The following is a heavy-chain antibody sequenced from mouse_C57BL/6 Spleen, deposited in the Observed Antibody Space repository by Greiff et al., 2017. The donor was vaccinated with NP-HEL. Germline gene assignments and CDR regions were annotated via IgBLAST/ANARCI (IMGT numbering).Heavy chain of an antibody. CDR1: GFTFTDYY. J-gene: IGHJ3*01. D-gene: IGHD1-2*01. Sequence: EVMLVESGGGLVQPGGSLSLSCAASGFTFTDYYMSWVRQPPGKALEWLGFIRNKANGYTTEYSASVKGRFTISRDNSQSILYLQMNALRAEDSATYYCASHYEGFAYWGQGTLVTVSA. CDR2: IRNKANGYTT. CDR3: ASHYEGFAY. V-gene: IGHV7-3*01.